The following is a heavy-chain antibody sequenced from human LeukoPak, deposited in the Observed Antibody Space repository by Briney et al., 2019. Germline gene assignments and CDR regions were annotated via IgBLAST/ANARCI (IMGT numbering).Heavy chain of an antibody. J-gene: IGHJ6*03. CDR3: ARRYYYYYYMDV. CDR2: INPNSGGT. CDR1: GYTFTGYY. Sequence: ASVKVSCKASGYTFTGYYMHWVRQAPGQGLEWMGWINPNSGGTKYAQKFQGRVTMTRDTSISTAYMELSRLRADDTAVSYCARRYYYYYYMDVWGKGTTVTVSS. V-gene: IGHV1-2*02.